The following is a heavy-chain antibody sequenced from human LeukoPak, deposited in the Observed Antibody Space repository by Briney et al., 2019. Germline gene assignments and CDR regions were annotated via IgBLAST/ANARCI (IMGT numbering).Heavy chain of an antibody. J-gene: IGHJ5*02. CDR1: GFTVSSNY. CDR3: ARGNVSYAGNWFDP. V-gene: IGHV3-53*01. D-gene: IGHD2-2*01. CDR2: IYSGGST. Sequence: GGSLRLSCAASGFTVSSNYMSWVRQAPGKGLEWVSVIYSGGSTYYADSVKGRFTISRDNSKNTLYLQMNSLRAEDTAVYYCARGNVSYAGNWFDPWGQGTLVTVSS.